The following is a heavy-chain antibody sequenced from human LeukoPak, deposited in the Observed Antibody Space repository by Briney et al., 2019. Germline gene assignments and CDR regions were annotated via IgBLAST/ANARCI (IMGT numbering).Heavy chain of an antibody. CDR2: IYYSGST. Sequence: PSQTLSLTCTVSGGSISSGGYYWSWIRQPPGKGLEWIGYIYYSGSTNYNPSLKSRVTISVDTSKNQFSLKLSSVTAADTAVYYCARTDYGGNEGYFDYWGQGTLVTVSS. V-gene: IGHV4-61*08. J-gene: IGHJ4*02. CDR3: ARTDYGGNEGYFDY. D-gene: IGHD4-23*01. CDR1: GGSISSGGYY.